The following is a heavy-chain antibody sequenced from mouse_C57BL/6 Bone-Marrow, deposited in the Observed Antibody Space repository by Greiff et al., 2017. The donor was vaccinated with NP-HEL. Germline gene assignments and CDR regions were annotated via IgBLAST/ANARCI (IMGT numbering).Heavy chain of an antibody. CDR3: ARGYDAMDY. Sequence: VHLVESGAELARPGASVKLSCKASGYTFTSYGISWVKQRPGQGLEWIGEIYPRSGNTYYNEKFKGKATLTAAKSSSTAYMELRSLTSEDSAVYFCARGYDAMDYWGQGTSVTVSS. CDR1: GYTFTSYG. V-gene: IGHV1-81*01. J-gene: IGHJ4*01. CDR2: IYPRSGNT.